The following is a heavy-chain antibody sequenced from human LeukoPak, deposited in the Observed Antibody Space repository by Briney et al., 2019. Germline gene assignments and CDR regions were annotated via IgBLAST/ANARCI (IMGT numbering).Heavy chain of an antibody. D-gene: IGHD6-13*01. CDR3: ARARSSKTFDI. V-gene: IGHV4-39*07. CDR2: IYYSGNT. J-gene: IGHJ3*02. Sequence: SETLSLTCTVSGGSISSSSYYWGWIRQPPGKGLEWIGSIYYSGNTYYNPSLKSRVTISVDTSKNQFSPKLSSVTAADTAVYYCARARSSKTFDIWGQGTMVTVSS. CDR1: GGSISSSSYY.